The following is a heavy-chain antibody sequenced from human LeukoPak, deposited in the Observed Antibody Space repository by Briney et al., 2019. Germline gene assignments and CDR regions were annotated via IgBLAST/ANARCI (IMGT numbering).Heavy chain of an antibody. CDR2: ISYDGSNK. CDR3: ARPRGPFTIFGVVPFDY. J-gene: IGHJ4*02. V-gene: IGHV3-30*04. D-gene: IGHD3-3*01. CDR1: GFTFSSYA. Sequence: GGSLRLSCAASGFTFSSYATHWVRQAPGKGLEWVAVISYDGSNKYYADSVKGRFTISRDNSKNTLYLQMNSLRAEDTAVYYCARPRGPFTIFGVVPFDYWGQGTLVTVSS.